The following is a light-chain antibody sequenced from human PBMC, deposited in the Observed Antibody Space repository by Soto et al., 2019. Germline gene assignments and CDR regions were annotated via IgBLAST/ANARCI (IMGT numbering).Light chain of an antibody. Sequence: DIVMTQTPLSLPVTLGQSASISCRSSQSLVYSDGNTHLSWFLQRPGQPPRLLIYKISSRSSGVPDRFAGSGAGIDFTLSISRVEAEDVGTYYCMQATQTPHSFGQGTKLE. V-gene: IGKV2-24*01. CDR2: KIS. CDR1: QSLVYSDGNTH. J-gene: IGKJ2*01. CDR3: MQATQTPHS.